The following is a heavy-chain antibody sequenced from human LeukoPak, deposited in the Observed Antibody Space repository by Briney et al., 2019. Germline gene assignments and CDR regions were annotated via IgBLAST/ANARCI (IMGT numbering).Heavy chain of an antibody. CDR1: GFTVSSNY. V-gene: IGHV3-53*01. Sequence: PGGSLRLSCAASGFTVSSNYMSWVRQAPGKGLGWVSVIYSGGSTYYADSVKGRFTISRDNSKNTLYLQMNSLRAEDTAVYYCARVGIAVAGSYWYFDLWGRGTLVTVSS. J-gene: IGHJ2*01. D-gene: IGHD6-19*01. CDR2: IYSGGST. CDR3: ARVGIAVAGSYWYFDL.